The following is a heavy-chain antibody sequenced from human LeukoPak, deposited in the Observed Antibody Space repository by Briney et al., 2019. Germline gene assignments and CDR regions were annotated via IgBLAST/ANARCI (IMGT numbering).Heavy chain of an antibody. Sequence: GASVKVSCKASGGTFSSYAISWVRQAPGQGLEWMGGIIPIFGTANYAQKFQGRVTITTDESTSTAYMELSSLRSEDTAVYYCARSVKQWLVRDWYFDLWGRGTLVTVSS. CDR3: ARSVKQWLVRDWYFDL. CDR2: IIPIFGTA. V-gene: IGHV1-69*05. J-gene: IGHJ2*01. D-gene: IGHD6-19*01. CDR1: GGTFSSYA.